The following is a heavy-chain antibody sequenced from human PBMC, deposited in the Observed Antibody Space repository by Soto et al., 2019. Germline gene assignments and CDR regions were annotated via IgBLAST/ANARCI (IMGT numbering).Heavy chain of an antibody. CDR1: GFTFTRYS. J-gene: IGHJ4*02. CDR3: ARESEDLTSNFDY. V-gene: IGHV3-21*06. CDR2: ISSTTNYI. Sequence: ESGGGLVKPGGSLRLSCAASGFTFTRYSMNWVRQAPGKGLEWVSSISSTTNYIYYGVSMKGRFTISRDNAKNSLYLEMNSLRAEDTAVYYCARESEDLTSNFDYGGQGTLVTVSS.